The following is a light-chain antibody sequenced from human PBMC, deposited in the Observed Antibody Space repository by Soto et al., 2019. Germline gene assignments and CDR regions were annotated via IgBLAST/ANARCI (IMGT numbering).Light chain of an antibody. CDR3: QQYGRFLT. J-gene: IGKJ2*01. CDR1: QSIDTA. CDR2: RAS. Sequence: DIQMTQSPSTLSASVGDRVTITCRASQSIDTALAWYQQKPGKAPNLLIYRASNFESGVPSRFSGSGSGTEFTLAISSLQPDDFATYYCQQYGRFLTFGQGTKLELK. V-gene: IGKV1-5*03.